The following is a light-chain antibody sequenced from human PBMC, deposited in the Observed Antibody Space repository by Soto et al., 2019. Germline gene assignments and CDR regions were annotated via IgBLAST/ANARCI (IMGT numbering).Light chain of an antibody. Sequence: DIQMTQSPSSLSASVGDRVTITCRASQGIRNYLAWYQQKPGKVPKLLIYDASTLQSGVPARFSGSGSGTDFYLTISSLLSEYVETYYCERYNCVRFTFARGTKEQIK. CDR1: QGIRNY. CDR3: ERYNCVRFT. V-gene: IGKV1-27*01. CDR2: DAS. J-gene: IGKJ3*01.